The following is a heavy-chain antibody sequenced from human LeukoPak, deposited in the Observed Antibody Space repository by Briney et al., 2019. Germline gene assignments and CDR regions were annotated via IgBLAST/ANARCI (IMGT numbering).Heavy chain of an antibody. CDR1: GFTFGDYA. V-gene: IGHV3-49*04. Sequence: PGGSLRLSCAASGFTFGDYAMSWVRQAPGKGLEWVGFIRSRAYGGTTEYAASVKGRFTLSRDDSKSIAYLQMNRRETEDTAVYFGTRAGGLRDQLPSYWGQGPPVTVSS. D-gene: IGHD2-2*01. CDR3: TRAGGLRDQLPSY. J-gene: IGHJ4*02. CDR2: IRSRAYGGTT.